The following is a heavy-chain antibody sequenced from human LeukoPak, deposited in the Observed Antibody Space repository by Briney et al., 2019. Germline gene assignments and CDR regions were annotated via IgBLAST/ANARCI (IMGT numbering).Heavy chain of an antibody. CDR3: ASRRFSGSYYTRRGMDV. J-gene: IGHJ6*02. CDR1: GAFITNSHW. CDR2: IYHSGTT. D-gene: IGHD3-10*01. Sequence: PSGTLSLTCAVSGAFITNSHWWSWARQPPGKGLEWIGEIYHSGTTNYNPPLKSRVTISVDTSKNQFSLKLSSVTAADTAVYYCASRRFSGSYYTRRGMDVWGQGTTVTVSS. V-gene: IGHV4-4*02.